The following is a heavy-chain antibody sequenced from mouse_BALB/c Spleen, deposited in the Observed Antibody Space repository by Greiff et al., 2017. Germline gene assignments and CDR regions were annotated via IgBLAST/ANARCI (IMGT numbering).Heavy chain of an antibody. CDR1: GFTFSSYA. Sequence: EVKLMESGGGLVKPGGSLKLSCAASGFTFSSYAMSWVRQSPEKRLEWVAEISSGGSYTYYPDTVTGRFTISRDNAKNTLYLEMSSLRSEDTAMYYCARRYYGNYVWFAYWGQGTLVTVSA. CDR3: ARRYYGNYVWFAY. D-gene: IGHD2-1*01. J-gene: IGHJ3*01. CDR2: ISSGGSYT. V-gene: IGHV5-9-4*01.